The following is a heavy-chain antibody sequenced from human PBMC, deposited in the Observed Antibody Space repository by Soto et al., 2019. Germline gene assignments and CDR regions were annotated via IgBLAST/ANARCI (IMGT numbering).Heavy chain of an antibody. Sequence: QVQLQESGPGLVKPSETLSLTCTVSGGSISSYYWSWIRQPPGKGLEWIGYIYYSGSTNYNPSPKRRVTISVDASKNQYSLNLSSVTAADTAVYYCAKYIAAAAAFDPWVQGTLVTVSS. CDR3: AKYIAAAAAFDP. CDR1: GGSISSYY. CDR2: IYYSGST. V-gene: IGHV4-59*01. J-gene: IGHJ5*02. D-gene: IGHD6-25*01.